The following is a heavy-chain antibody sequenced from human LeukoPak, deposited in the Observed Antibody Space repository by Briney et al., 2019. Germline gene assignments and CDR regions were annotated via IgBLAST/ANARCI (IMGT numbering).Heavy chain of an antibody. CDR2: ISNDGVRT. Sequence: GGSLRLSCQFSGFTFSSYAMIWVRQAPGKGLEWISGISNDGVRTFYADAVKGRFTISRDNAKNSLYLQMNSLRAEDTAVYYCARDAGYSSGEGDYWGQGTLVTVSS. CDR1: GFTFSSYA. D-gene: IGHD6-19*01. J-gene: IGHJ4*02. V-gene: IGHV3-23*01. CDR3: ARDAGYSSGEGDY.